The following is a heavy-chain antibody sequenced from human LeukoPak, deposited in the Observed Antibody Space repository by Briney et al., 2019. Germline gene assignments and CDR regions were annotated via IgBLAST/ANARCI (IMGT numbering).Heavy chain of an antibody. CDR3: ARGGGYSSGYYYLYYFDY. Sequence: SETLSLTCAVYGGSFSGYYWSWIRQPPGKGLEWIGEINHSGSTNYNPSLKSRVTISVDTSKNQFSLKLSSVTAADTAVYYCARGGGYSSGYYYLYYFDYWGQGTLVTVSS. CDR2: INHSGST. CDR1: GGSFSGYY. J-gene: IGHJ4*02. D-gene: IGHD3-22*01. V-gene: IGHV4-34*01.